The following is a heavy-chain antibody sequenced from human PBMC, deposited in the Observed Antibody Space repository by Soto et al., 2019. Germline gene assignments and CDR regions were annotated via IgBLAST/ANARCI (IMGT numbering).Heavy chain of an antibody. V-gene: IGHV4-30-4*01. CDR1: GGTISSGNYY. Sequence: QVQLQESGPGLVKPSQTLSLTCTVSGGTISSGNYYWSWIRQPPGKGLEWIGFISYSGSAYYNPSLKSRVNISVDTSKNQFSLNLSFVTAADTALYYCATMGTPATGLYYFDYWGQGTLVTVSS. D-gene: IGHD2-15*01. J-gene: IGHJ4*02. CDR2: ISYSGSA. CDR3: ATMGTPATGLYYFDY.